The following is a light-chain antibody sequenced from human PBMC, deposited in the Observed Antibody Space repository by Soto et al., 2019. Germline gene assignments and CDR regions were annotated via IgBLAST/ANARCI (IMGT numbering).Light chain of an antibody. CDR2: DVS. J-gene: IGLJ2*01. CDR1: SSDVGAYNY. V-gene: IGLV2-14*03. Sequence: QSVLTQPASVSGSPGQSITISCTGTSSDVGAYNYVSWYQQHPGKVPKVILYDVSDRPSGVSSRFSGSKSGNTASLTISGLQAEDEADYYCSSYTTTSTLVFGGGTKLTVL. CDR3: SSYTTTSTLV.